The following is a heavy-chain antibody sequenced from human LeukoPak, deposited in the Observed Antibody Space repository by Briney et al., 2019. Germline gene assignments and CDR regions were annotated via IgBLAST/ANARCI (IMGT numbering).Heavy chain of an antibody. CDR1: GGSSSGYY. Sequence: SETLSLTCAVYGGSSSGYYWSWIRQPPGKGLEWIGEINHSGSTNYNPSLKSRVTISVDTSKNQFSLKLSSVTAADTAVYYCARDGEFRYYYDSSGYYFDYWGQGTLVTVSS. CDR2: INHSGST. CDR3: ARDGEFRYYYDSSGYYFDY. V-gene: IGHV4-34*01. D-gene: IGHD3-22*01. J-gene: IGHJ4*02.